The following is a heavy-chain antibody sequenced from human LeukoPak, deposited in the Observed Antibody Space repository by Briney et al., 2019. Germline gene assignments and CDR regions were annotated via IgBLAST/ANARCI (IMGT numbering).Heavy chain of an antibody. Sequence: DPGVSLRLSCAASGFTFSNYAMTWVRQAPGKGLEWVSGISDSGGSTYYADSVKGRFTISRDNSKNTLYLQMNSLRAEDTAVYYCAKSLSGGGYYFEYWGQGTLVTVSS. CDR3: AKSLSGGGYYFEY. CDR1: GFTFSNYA. J-gene: IGHJ4*02. CDR2: ISDSGGST. V-gene: IGHV3-23*01. D-gene: IGHD3-10*01.